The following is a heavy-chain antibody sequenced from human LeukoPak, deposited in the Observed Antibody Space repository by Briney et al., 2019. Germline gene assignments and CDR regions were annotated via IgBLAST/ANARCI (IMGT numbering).Heavy chain of an antibody. Sequence: ASVKVSCKASGYTFTGYYMHWVRQAPGQGLEWMGWINPNSGGTNYAQKFQGRVTMTRDTSISTAYRELSRLRSDDTAVYYCARVLLAAARTAGTTVGYWGQGTLVTVSS. CDR1: GYTFTGYY. CDR2: INPNSGGT. V-gene: IGHV1-2*02. D-gene: IGHD1-1*01. J-gene: IGHJ4*02. CDR3: ARVLLAAARTAGTTVGY.